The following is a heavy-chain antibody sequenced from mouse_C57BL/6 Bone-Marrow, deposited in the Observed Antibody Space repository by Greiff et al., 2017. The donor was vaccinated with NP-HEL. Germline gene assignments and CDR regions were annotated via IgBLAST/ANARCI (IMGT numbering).Heavy chain of an antibody. D-gene: IGHD1-1*01. V-gene: IGHV5-17*01. CDR2: ISSGSSTI. J-gene: IGHJ4*01. CDR3: ARPTGSSYWDYYAMDY. CDR1: GFTFSDYG. Sequence: EVQVVESGGGLVKPGGSLKLSCAASGFTFSDYGMHWVRQAPEKGLEWVAYISSGSSTIYYADTVKGRFTISRDNAKNTLFLQMTSLWSEDTAMYYCARPTGSSYWDYYAMDYWGQGTSVTVSS.